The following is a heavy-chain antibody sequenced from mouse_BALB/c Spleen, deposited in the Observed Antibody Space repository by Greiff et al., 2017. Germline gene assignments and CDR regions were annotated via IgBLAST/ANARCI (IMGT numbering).Heavy chain of an antibody. J-gene: IGHJ2*01. D-gene: IGHD2-14*01. CDR3: ARGVRHDAGLYYFDY. CDR1: SYTFTDYA. Sequence: QVQLQQSGPELVRPGVSVKISCKGSSYTFTDYAMHWVKQSHAKSLEWIGVISTYYGNTNYNQKFKGKATMTVDKSSSTAYMELARLTSEDSAVYYCARGVRHDAGLYYFDYWGQGTTLTVSS. V-gene: IGHV1-67*01. CDR2: ISTYYGNT.